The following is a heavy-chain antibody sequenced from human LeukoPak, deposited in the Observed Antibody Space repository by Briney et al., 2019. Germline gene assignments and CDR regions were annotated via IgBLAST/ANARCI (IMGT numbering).Heavy chain of an antibody. D-gene: IGHD3-22*01. V-gene: IGHV4-59*12. Sequence: SETLSLTCTVSGGSISSYYWSWIRQPPGKGLEWIGYIYYSGSTNYNPSLKSRVTISVDTSKNQFSLKLSSVTAADTAVYYCAREGDYYDSSGPVFDYWGQGTLVTVSS. CDR1: GGSISSYY. J-gene: IGHJ4*02. CDR3: AREGDYYDSSGPVFDY. CDR2: IYYSGST.